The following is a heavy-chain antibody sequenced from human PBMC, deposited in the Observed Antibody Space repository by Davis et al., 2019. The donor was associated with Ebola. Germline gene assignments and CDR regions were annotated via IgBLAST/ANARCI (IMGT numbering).Heavy chain of an antibody. CDR2: IYYSGST. V-gene: IGHV4-34*01. CDR3: ARRWERIAMPFDY. CDR1: GGSFSGYY. J-gene: IGHJ4*02. Sequence: SETLSLTCAVYGGSFSGYYWSWIRKPPGKGLEWIGSIYYSGSTYYNPSLKSRVTISVDTSKNQFSLKLSSVTAADTAVYYCARRWERIAMPFDYWGQGTLVTVSS. D-gene: IGHD1-26*01.